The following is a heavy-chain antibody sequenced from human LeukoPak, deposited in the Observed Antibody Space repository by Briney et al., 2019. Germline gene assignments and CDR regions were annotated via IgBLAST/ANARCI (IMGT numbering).Heavy chain of an antibody. V-gene: IGHV3-30*02. CDR3: ARDLMIGSGSYYNEADY. CDR2: IHHDGSNK. CDR1: GFTFSSYG. J-gene: IGHJ4*02. D-gene: IGHD3-10*01. Sequence: GGSLRLSCAASGFTFSSYGMRWVRQAPGKGLDWVAFIHHDGSNKYYADSARGRFTISRDNSKNTLYLQMNSLRAEDTAVYYCARDLMIGSGSYYNEADYWGQGTLVTVSS.